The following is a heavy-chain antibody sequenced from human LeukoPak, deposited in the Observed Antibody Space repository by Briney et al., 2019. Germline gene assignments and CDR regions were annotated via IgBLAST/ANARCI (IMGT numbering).Heavy chain of an antibody. CDR3: AKTRIWFGELLDY. J-gene: IGHJ4*02. CDR1: GFTFSSYS. CDR2: IGHTGSIT. V-gene: IGHV3-48*01. D-gene: IGHD3-10*01. Sequence: GGSLRLSCAGSGFTFSSYSMNWVRHAPGKGLEWVSYIGHTGSITDYADSVEGRFTISRDNAKNSLYLQMNTLRAEDTAVYYCAKTRIWFGELLDYWGQGTLVTVSS.